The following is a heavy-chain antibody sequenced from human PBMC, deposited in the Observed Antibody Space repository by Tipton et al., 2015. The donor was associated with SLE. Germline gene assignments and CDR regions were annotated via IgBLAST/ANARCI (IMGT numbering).Heavy chain of an antibody. CDR1: GGSISFDY. CDR2: IHSSGDR. J-gene: IGHJ2*01. D-gene: IGHD4-17*01. Sequence: TLSLTCTVSGGSISFDYWSWIRQSAGRGLEWIGRIHSSGDRDYNPSLRSRVTMSIDASQNRVSLRLKSVSAADTAVYYCARGSDGEYVRYFDVWGPGTLVTVSS. CDR3: ARGSDGEYVRYFDV. V-gene: IGHV4-4*07.